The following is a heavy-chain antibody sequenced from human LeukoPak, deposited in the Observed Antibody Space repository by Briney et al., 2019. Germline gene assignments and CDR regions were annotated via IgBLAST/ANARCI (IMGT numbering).Heavy chain of an antibody. Sequence: ASVKLSCTPAGGTVSSSAITWVRQAPGQGLEWMGWINPNSGGTNYAQKFQGRVTMTRDTSISTAYMELSRLRSDDTAVYYCARDIVMVTYWFDPWGQGTLVTVSS. V-gene: IGHV1-2*02. J-gene: IGHJ5*02. CDR2: INPNSGGT. CDR1: GGTVSSSA. CDR3: ARDIVMVTYWFDP. D-gene: IGHD5-18*01.